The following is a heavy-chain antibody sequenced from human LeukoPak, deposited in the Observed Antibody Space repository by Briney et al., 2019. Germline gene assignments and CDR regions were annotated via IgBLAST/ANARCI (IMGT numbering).Heavy chain of an antibody. J-gene: IGHJ4*02. V-gene: IGHV3-23*01. CDR1: GFTFSSNT. CDR3: AKRGLLGSCSGGGCPNDY. D-gene: IGHD2-15*01. Sequence: GGSLRLSCPASGFTFSSNTIRWVRPAPGKGLEWVSTIDSRGGTYYADSVRGLLNLPRDNPKNTVYLQMNSLRAEDTAVYYCAKRGLLGSCSGGGCPNDYWGQGTLVTVSS. CDR2: IDSRGGT.